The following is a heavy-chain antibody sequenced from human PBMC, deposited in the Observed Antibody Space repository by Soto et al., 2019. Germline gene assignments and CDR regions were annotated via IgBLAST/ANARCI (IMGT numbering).Heavy chain of an antibody. CDR1: GFTFSSYA. CDR2: ISYDGSNK. D-gene: IGHD3-16*01. Sequence: GSLRLSCAASGFTFSSYAMHWVRQAPGKGLEWVAVISYDGSNKYYADSVKGRFTISRDNSKNTLYLQMNSLRAEDTAVYYCAREYVEGSYYYGMDVWGQGTTVTVSS. J-gene: IGHJ6*01. V-gene: IGHV3-30-3*01. CDR3: AREYVEGSYYYGMDV.